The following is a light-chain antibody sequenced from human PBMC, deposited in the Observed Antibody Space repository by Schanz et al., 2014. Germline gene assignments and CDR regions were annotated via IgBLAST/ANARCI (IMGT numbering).Light chain of an antibody. J-gene: IGKJ1*01. CDR2: DAS. V-gene: IGKV1-39*01. Sequence: DIQMTQSPSSLSASVGDRITITCRTSQSISSYLNWYQQKPGKAPQLLISDASSLRSGVPSRFSASGSGTDFTLTVSSLQPEDFATYYCQQSYTYPPTFGQGTKVDLK. CDR1: QSISSY. CDR3: QQSYTYPPT.